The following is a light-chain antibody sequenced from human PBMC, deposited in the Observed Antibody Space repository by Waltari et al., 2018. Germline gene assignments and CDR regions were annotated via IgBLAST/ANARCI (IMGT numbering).Light chain of an antibody. CDR1: ESVSRA. CDR3: QHYLRLPVT. J-gene: IGKJ1*01. Sequence: EIALTQSPGTLSLSVGERATVSCRAGESVSRALAWYQQKPGQAPRLLFYGASTRATGIPDRFSGSGSGTDFSLTISRLEPDDFAVYYCQHYLRLPVTFGQGTTVEI. CDR2: GAS. V-gene: IGKV3-20*01.